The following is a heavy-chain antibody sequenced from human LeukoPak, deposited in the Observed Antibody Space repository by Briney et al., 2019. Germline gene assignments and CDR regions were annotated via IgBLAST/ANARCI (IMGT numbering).Heavy chain of an antibody. Sequence: GGSLRLSCAASGFTFSSYSMNWVRQAPGKGLEWVSSISSSSSYMYYADSVKGRFTISRDNAKNSLYLQMNSLRAEDTAVYYCARDLGSSGWYWFDPWGQGTLVTVSS. V-gene: IGHV3-21*01. CDR2: ISSSSSYM. J-gene: IGHJ5*02. D-gene: IGHD6-19*01. CDR3: ARDLGSSGWYWFDP. CDR1: GFTFSSYS.